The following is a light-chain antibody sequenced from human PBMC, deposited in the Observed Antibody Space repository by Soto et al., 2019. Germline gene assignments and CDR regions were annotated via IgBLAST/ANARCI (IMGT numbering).Light chain of an antibody. Sequence: QSALTQPASVSGSPGQSITISCTGTSSDVGAYNYVSWYQHHPGKAPKVIIYEVSNRPSGVSHRFSGSRSGNTASLTLSGLQAEDEADYYCCSYTSSRTYVFGTGTKVTVL. CDR1: SSDVGAYNY. V-gene: IGLV2-14*01. CDR3: CSYTSSRTYV. J-gene: IGLJ1*01. CDR2: EVS.